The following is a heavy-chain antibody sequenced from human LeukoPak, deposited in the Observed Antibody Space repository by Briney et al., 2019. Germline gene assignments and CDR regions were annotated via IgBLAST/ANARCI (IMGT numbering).Heavy chain of an antibody. CDR1: GYSFTSYW. D-gene: IGHD5-24*01. CDR2: IYPGDSDT. Sequence: GESLKISCKGSGYSFTSYWIGWVRQMPGKGLEWMGIIYPGDSDTRYSPSFQGQVTISADKSISTAYLQWSSLKASDTAMYYCASSTVEMATITLDHDAFDIWGQGTMVTVSS. J-gene: IGHJ3*02. V-gene: IGHV5-51*01. CDR3: ASSTVEMATITLDHDAFDI.